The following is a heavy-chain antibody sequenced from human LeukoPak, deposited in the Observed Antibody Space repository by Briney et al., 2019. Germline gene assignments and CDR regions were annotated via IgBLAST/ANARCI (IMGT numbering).Heavy chain of an antibody. CDR2: IYYSGST. D-gene: IGHD3-10*01. CDR1: GGSVSSYY. CDR3: ARGALLWFGERMEYYFDY. J-gene: IGHJ4*02. Sequence: PSETLSLTCTVSGGSVSSYYWTWIRQPPGKGLEWIGYIYYSGSTNYNPSLKGRVTISLDTSKNQFSLKLSSMTAADTAVYYCARGALLWFGERMEYYFDYWGQGTLLTVSS. V-gene: IGHV4-59*02.